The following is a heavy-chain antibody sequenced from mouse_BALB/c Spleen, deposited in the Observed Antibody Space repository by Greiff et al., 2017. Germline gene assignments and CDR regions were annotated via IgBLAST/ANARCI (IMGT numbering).Heavy chain of an antibody. J-gene: IGHJ3*01. CDR3: ARGYYDAWFAY. CDR1: GYSITSDYA. Sequence: EVQLVESGPGLVKPSQSLSLTCTVTGYSITSDYAWNWIRQFPGNKLEWMGYISYSGSTSYNPSLKSRISITRDTSKNQFFLQLNSVTTEDTATYYCARGYYDAWFAYWGQGTLVTVSA. CDR2: ISYSGST. D-gene: IGHD2-4*01. V-gene: IGHV3-2*02.